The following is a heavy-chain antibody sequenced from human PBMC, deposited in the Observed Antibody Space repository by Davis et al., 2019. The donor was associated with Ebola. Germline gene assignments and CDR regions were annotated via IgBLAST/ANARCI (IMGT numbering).Heavy chain of an antibody. J-gene: IGHJ5*02. CDR2: IGTSGDP. D-gene: IGHD6-13*01. V-gene: IGHV3-23*01. CDR1: GFTFSTYA. CDR3: ATRDTSSNCFGFYP. Sequence: LSLTCAASGFTFSTYAMSWVRQAPGKGLEWVSTIGTSGDPYYANSVRGRLTISRDNFKKTVYLQMDSLRADDTAVYYCATRDTSSNCFGFYPWGQGTLVTVSS.